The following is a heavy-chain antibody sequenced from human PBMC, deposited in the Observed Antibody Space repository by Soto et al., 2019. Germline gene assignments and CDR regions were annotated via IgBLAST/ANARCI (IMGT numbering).Heavy chain of an antibody. CDR2: TYYRSKWYN. J-gene: IGHJ3*02. Sequence: SQTLSLTCAISGDSVSSNSAAWNWIRQSPSRGLEWLGRTYYRSKWYNDYAVSVKSRITINPDTSKNQFSLQLNSVTPEDTAVYYCARGQAYDYVWGTIIPAPFDISGQGTTVTVSS. V-gene: IGHV6-1*01. D-gene: IGHD3-16*01. CDR1: GDSVSSNSAA. CDR3: ARGQAYDYVWGTIIPAPFDI.